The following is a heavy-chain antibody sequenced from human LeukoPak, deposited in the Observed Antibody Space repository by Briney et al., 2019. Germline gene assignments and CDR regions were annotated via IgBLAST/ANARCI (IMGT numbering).Heavy chain of an antibody. J-gene: IGHJ4*02. CDR2: IYYSGST. Sequence: KSSETLSLTCTVSGGSISSYYWSWIRQPPGKGLEWIGYIYYSGSTNYNPSLKSRVTISVDKSKNQFSLKLNSVTAADTAVYYCASKLFTLRYFDYWGQGTLVTVSS. D-gene: IGHD3-9*01. CDR1: GGSISSYY. CDR3: ASKLFTLRYFDY. V-gene: IGHV4-59*12.